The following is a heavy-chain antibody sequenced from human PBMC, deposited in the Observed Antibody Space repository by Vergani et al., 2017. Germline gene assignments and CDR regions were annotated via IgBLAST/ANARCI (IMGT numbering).Heavy chain of an antibody. J-gene: IGHJ6*02. Sequence: QVQLQESGPGLVKPSETLSLTCTVSGGSISSYYWSWIRQPPGKGLEWIGYIYYSGSTNYNPSLKSRVTISVDTSKNKFSLKLSSVTAADTAVYYCARVEGGSYYYYYGMDVWGQGTTVTVSS. CDR2: IYYSGST. CDR3: ARVEGGSYYYYYGMDV. D-gene: IGHD1-26*01. CDR1: GGSISSYY. V-gene: IGHV4-59*01.